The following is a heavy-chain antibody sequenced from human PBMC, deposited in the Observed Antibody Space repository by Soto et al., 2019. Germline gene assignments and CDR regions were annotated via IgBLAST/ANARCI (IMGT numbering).Heavy chain of an antibody. CDR3: AGGRYGDY. CDR1: GYGFTTYG. V-gene: IGHV1-18*01. Sequence: QVHLVQSGAEVKKPGASVKVSCKGSGYGFTTYGITWVRQAPGQGLEWMAWISAHNGNTNYAQKLQGRVTVTRDTPTSTAYMELRSLRSDDTAVYYCAGGRYGDYWGQGALVTVSS. J-gene: IGHJ4*02. CDR2: ISAHNGNT. D-gene: IGHD1-1*01.